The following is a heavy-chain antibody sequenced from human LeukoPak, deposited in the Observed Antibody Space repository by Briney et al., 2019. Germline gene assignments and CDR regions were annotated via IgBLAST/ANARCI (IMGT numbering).Heavy chain of an antibody. D-gene: IGHD3-10*01. Sequence: GASVKVSCKASGYTFTSYGISWVRQAPGQGLEWMGWISAYNGNTNYAQKLQGRVTMTTDTSTSTAYMGLRSLRSDDTAVYYCARRVRYYYGSGSYYEYYFDYWGQGTLVTVSS. V-gene: IGHV1-18*01. CDR2: ISAYNGNT. CDR3: ARRVRYYYGSGSYYEYYFDY. J-gene: IGHJ4*02. CDR1: GYTFTSYG.